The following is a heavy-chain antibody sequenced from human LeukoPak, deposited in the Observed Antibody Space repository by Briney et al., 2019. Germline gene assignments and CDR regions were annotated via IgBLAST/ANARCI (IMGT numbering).Heavy chain of an antibody. D-gene: IGHD3-10*01. CDR2: IYHSGST. Sequence: SETLSLTCAVSGYPISSGYYWGWIRQPPGKGLEWIGSIYHSGSTYYNPSLKSRVTISVDTSKNQFSLKLSSVTAADTAVYYCASRFVSTMVRGVIRDYWGQGTLVTVSS. CDR3: ASRFVSTMVRGVIRDY. CDR1: GYPISSGYY. J-gene: IGHJ4*02. V-gene: IGHV4-38-2*01.